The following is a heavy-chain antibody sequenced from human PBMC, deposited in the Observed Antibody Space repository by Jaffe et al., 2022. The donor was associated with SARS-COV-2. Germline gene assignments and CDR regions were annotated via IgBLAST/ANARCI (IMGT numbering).Heavy chain of an antibody. V-gene: IGHV4-39*01. CDR2: MFYSGHT. J-gene: IGHJ4*02. CDR1: GGSISSSSYY. D-gene: IGHD1-26*01. Sequence: QVQLQESGPGLVKPSETLSLICTVSGGSISSSSYYWGWIRQPPGKGLEWIGSMFYSGHTDYNPSLKSRVTISVDTSKNQFSLKLSSMTTTDTAVYYCARQKWSTRDFDSWGQGTLVTVSS. CDR3: ARQKWSTRDFDS.